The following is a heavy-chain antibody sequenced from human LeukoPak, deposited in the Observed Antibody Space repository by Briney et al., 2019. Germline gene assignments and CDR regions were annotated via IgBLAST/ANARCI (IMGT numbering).Heavy chain of an antibody. Sequence: GGSLRLSCAGSGFPFSNYWMAWVRQAPGKGLEWVANMKEDGGEIYYVDSVKGRFTISRDNAKNSLDLQMNSLRVDDTAVYYCVRDRGYSTFDYWGQGTLVIVSS. D-gene: IGHD4-23*01. CDR2: MKEDGGEI. CDR3: VRDRGYSTFDY. J-gene: IGHJ4*02. CDR1: GFPFSNYW. V-gene: IGHV3-7*01.